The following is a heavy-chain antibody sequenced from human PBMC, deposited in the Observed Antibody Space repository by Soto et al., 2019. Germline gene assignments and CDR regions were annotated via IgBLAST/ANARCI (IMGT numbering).Heavy chain of an antibody. V-gene: IGHV3-30-3*01. CDR1: GFSFSISP. CDR3: ARDPKTSGGQHWAFNYFDS. Sequence: GGSLRLSCAASGFSFSISPMHWVRQAPGKGPEWVALISYDGTNKFYADSVKGRFTISRDNSKSTLYLQVDSLRPEDAAVYYCARDPKTSGGQHWAFNYFDSWGQGTLLTVSS. D-gene: IGHD7-27*01. CDR2: ISYDGTNK. J-gene: IGHJ4*02.